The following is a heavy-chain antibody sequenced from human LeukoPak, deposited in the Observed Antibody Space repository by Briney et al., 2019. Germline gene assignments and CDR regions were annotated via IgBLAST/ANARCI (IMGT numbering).Heavy chain of an antibody. V-gene: IGHV4-59*01. CDR3: ARAKFEGYYDSSGYYAIDY. D-gene: IGHD3-22*01. J-gene: IGHJ4*02. Sequence: SETLSLTCTVSGGSISSYYGGWIRQPPGKGLGWNGYIYYSGSSNYNPSLKSRVTISVDTSKNQFSLKLSSVTAADTAVYYCARAKFEGYYDSSGYYAIDYWGQGTLVTVSS. CDR2: IYYSGSS. CDR1: GGSISSYY.